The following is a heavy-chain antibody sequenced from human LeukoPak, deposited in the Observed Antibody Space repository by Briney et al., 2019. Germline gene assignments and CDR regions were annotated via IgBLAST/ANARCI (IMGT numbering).Heavy chain of an antibody. CDR3: ASSPKDKKAVAGVFQH. Sequence: SETLSLTCTVSGGSISSYYWSWIRQPAGKRLEWIGRIYTSVSTNYNPSLKSRVTMSVDTSKNQFSLKLSSVTAADTAVYYCASSPKDKKAVAGVFQHWGQGTLVTVSS. CDR2: IYTSVST. V-gene: IGHV4-4*07. CDR1: GGSISSYY. J-gene: IGHJ1*01. D-gene: IGHD6-19*01.